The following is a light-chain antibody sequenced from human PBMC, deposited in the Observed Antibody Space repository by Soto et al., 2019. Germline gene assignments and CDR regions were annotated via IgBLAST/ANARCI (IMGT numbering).Light chain of an antibody. J-gene: IGKJ1*01. V-gene: IGKV3-11*01. CDR3: HQRQSWPRT. CDR2: LAS. Sequence: EIVLTQSPATLSSFPGDRVTLSCRASQAVNTRLAWYQHRPGQAPRLLIYLASNRAAGVPARFSGSGSVTDFTLTISDVEPEDVAVYYCHQRQSWPRTFGQGTTVDI. CDR1: QAVNTR.